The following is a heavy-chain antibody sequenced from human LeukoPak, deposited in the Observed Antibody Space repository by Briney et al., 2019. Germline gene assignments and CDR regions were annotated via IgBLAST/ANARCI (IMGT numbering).Heavy chain of an antibody. CDR3: ARHFLTGYFVDY. CDR2: IYPGESHT. CDR1: GYSSISYW. D-gene: IGHD3-9*01. J-gene: IGHJ4*02. V-gene: IGHV5-51*01. Sequence: GESLNFSCKGSGYSSISYWIGWVRQMPGKGREWMVIIYPGESHTRYTPTFQGKVTISADKSISTAYLQWSSPKASDTAIYSCARHFLTGYFVDYWGQGPLVTVSS.